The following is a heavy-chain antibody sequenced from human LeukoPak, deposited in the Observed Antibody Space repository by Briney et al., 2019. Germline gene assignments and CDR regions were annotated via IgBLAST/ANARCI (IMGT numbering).Heavy chain of an antibody. J-gene: IGHJ3*02. CDR1: GYTFTGYY. D-gene: IGHD3-10*01. Sequence: ASVKVSCKASGYTFTGYYMHWVRQAPGQGLEWMGWINPNSGGTNYAQKIQGRVTMTRDTSINTAYMELSRLRSDDTAVYYWAREALLWFREPSSDAFDIWGQGTMVTVSS. CDR3: AREALLWFREPSSDAFDI. V-gene: IGHV1-2*02. CDR2: INPNSGGT.